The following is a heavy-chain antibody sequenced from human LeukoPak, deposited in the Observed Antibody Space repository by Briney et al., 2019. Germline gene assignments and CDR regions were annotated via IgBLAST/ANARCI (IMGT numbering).Heavy chain of an antibody. CDR3: AKDSTNHGYCYYYYMDV. J-gene: IGHJ6*03. Sequence: GGSLRLSCAASGFTFDDYAMHWARQAPGKGLEWVSHIRGDGGSTYYADSVKSRFTISRDNSKNSLYLQMNSLRTEDTALYYCAKDSTNHGYCYYYYMDVWGKGTTVTVSS. D-gene: IGHD1-14*01. CDR1: GFTFDDYA. V-gene: IGHV3-43*02. CDR2: IRGDGGST.